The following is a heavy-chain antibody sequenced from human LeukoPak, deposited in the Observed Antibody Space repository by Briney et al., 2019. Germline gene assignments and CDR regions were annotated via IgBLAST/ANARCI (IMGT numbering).Heavy chain of an antibody. CDR3: AELGITMIGGV. J-gene: IGHJ6*04. CDR1: RFSFSSYG. V-gene: IGHV3-30*02. D-gene: IGHD3-10*02. Sequence: PGGSLRLSCAASRFSFSSYGMHWVRQAPGKGLEWVAYLQYDRTNVQYADSVKGRFTISRDNAKNPLYLQMNSLRAEDTAVYYCAELGITMIGGVWGKGTTVTTSS. CDR2: LQYDRTNV.